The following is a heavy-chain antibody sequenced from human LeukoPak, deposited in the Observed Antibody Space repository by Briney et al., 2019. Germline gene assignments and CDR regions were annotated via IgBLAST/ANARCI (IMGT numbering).Heavy chain of an antibody. CDR2: ISGSGGST. CDR3: AKKLDSSGYYKLFDY. D-gene: IGHD3-22*01. CDR1: GFTFSSYA. J-gene: IGHJ4*02. V-gene: IGHV3-23*01. Sequence: GGSLRLSCAASGFTFSSYAMSWVRQAPGKGLEWVSAISGSGGSTYYADSAKGRFTISRDNSKNTLYLQMNSLRAEDTAVYYCAKKLDSSGYYKLFDYWGQGTLVTVSS.